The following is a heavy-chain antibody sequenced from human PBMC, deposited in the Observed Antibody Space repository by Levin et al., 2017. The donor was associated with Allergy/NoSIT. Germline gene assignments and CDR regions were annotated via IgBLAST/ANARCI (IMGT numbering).Heavy chain of an antibody. V-gene: IGHV1-18*01. D-gene: IGHD3-16*02. Sequence: GESLKISCKASGYTFTSYGISWVRQAPGQGLEWMGWISAYNGNTNYAQKLQGRVTMTTDTSTSTAYMELRSLRSDDTAVYYCARDFYDYIWGSYRYTPLNYWGQGTLVTVSS. J-gene: IGHJ4*02. CDR3: ARDFYDYIWGSYRYTPLNY. CDR2: ISAYNGNT. CDR1: GYTFTSYG.